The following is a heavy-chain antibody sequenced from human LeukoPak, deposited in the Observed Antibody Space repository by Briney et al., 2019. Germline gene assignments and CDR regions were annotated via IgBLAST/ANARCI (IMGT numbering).Heavy chain of an antibody. CDR3: ARVIVVVAERKAKGAFGI. V-gene: IGHV4-31*03. Sequence: SQTLSLTCTVSGGSISSGGYYWSWIRQHPGKGLEWIGYIYYSGSTYYNPSLKSRVTISVDTSKNQFSLKLSSVTAADTAVYYCARVIVVVAERKAKGAFGIWGQGTMVTVSS. D-gene: IGHD2-15*01. J-gene: IGHJ3*02. CDR1: GGSISSGGYY. CDR2: IYYSGST.